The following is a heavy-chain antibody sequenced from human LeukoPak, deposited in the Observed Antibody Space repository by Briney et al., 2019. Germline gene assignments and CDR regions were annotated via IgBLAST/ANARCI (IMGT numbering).Heavy chain of an antibody. J-gene: IGHJ4*02. CDR3: ARATAHSKTYYDILTGYYKGLGY. Sequence: ASVKVSCKASGYTFTSYGISWVRQAPGQGLEWMGWINPNSGGTNYAQKFQGRVTMTRDTSISTAYMELSRLRSDDTAVYYCARATAHSKTYYDILTGYYKGLGYWGQGTLVTVSS. CDR2: INPNSGGT. D-gene: IGHD3-9*01. CDR1: GYTFTSYG. V-gene: IGHV1-2*02.